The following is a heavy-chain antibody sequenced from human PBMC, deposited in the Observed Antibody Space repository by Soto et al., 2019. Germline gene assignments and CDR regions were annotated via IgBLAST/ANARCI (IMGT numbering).Heavy chain of an antibody. CDR3: AREFSAYYDFWSGPRGWFDP. J-gene: IGHJ5*02. CDR2: IYYSGST. CDR1: GGSISSGGYY. V-gene: IGHV4-31*03. D-gene: IGHD3-3*01. Sequence: NPSETLSVNCTVSGGSISSGGYYWSWIRQHPGKGLEWIGYIYYSGSTYYNPSLKSRVTISVDTSKNQFSLKLSSVTAADTAVYYCAREFSAYYDFWSGPRGWFDPWGQGSLVTVSS.